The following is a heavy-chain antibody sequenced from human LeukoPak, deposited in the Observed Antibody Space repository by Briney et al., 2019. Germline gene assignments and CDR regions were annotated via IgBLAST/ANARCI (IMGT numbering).Heavy chain of an antibody. J-gene: IGHJ4*02. D-gene: IGHD1-26*01. V-gene: IGHV3-30-3*01. CDR3: ARDQYSRSYYVNFFDY. CDR2: ISYDGSNK. CDR1: GLTFSSYA. Sequence: GGSLRLSCAASGLTFSSYAMHWVRQAPGKGLEWVAVISYDGSNKYYADSVKGRFTSSRDDSKNTLYLQMNSLRAEDTAVYYCARDQYSRSYYVNFFDYWGQGTLVTVSS.